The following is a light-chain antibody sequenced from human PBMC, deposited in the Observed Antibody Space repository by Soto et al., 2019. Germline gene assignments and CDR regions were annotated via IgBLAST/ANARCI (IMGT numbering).Light chain of an antibody. CDR3: QQYNSYPWT. CDR1: QSISSW. J-gene: IGKJ1*01. Sequence: DIQMTQSPSTLSASVGDRVTITCRASQSISSWLVWYQQKPGKVPKLLIYDASSLESGVPSRFSGSGSGTEFTLTISSLQPDDFATYYCQQYNSYPWTFGQGTKVDIK. V-gene: IGKV1-5*01. CDR2: DAS.